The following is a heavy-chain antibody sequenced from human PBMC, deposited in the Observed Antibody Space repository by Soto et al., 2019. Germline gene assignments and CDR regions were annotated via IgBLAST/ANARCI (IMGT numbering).Heavy chain of an antibody. V-gene: IGHV1-18*01. D-gene: IGHD1-1*01. CDR1: GYDFTTYG. Sequence: QVHLVQSGAEVKKSGASVKVSCKGSGYDFTTYGITWVRQAPGQGLEWMAWISAHNDNTDYAQKLQGRVTVTRDTSTSTAYMELRSLRSDDTAVYYCARGRYGDYWGQGALVTVSS. J-gene: IGHJ4*02. CDR3: ARGRYGDY. CDR2: ISAHNDNT.